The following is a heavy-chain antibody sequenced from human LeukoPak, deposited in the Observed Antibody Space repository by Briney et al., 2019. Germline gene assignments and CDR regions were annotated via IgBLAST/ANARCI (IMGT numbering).Heavy chain of an antibody. CDR2: IIPIFGTA. D-gene: IGHD6-13*01. V-gene: IGHV1-69*05. CDR3: ARYSSQYYFDY. J-gene: IGHJ4*02. Sequence: GSSVRVSCKASGGTFSSYAISWVRQAPGQELEWMGRIIPIFGTANYAQKFQGRVTITTDESTSTAYMELSSLRSEDTAVYYCARYSSQYYFDYWGQGTLVTVSS. CDR1: GGTFSSYA.